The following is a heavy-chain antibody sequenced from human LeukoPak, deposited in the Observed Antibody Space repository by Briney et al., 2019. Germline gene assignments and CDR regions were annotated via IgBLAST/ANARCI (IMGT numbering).Heavy chain of an antibody. J-gene: IGHJ4*02. Sequence: SETLSLTCTVSGGSISSSSCYWGWIRQPPGKGLEWIGSIYYSGNTYYNASLKSQVSISIDTSKNQFSLRLTSVTAADTAVYYCARQTGSGLFILPGGQGTLVTVSS. CDR2: IYYSGNT. CDR3: ARQTGSGLFILP. V-gene: IGHV4-39*01. D-gene: IGHD3/OR15-3a*01. CDR1: GGSISSSSCY.